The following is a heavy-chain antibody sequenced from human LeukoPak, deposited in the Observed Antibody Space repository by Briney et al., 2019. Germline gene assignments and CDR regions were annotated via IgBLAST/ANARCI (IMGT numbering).Heavy chain of an antibody. CDR3: ARDSGSSSSY. CDR2: INHSGST. D-gene: IGHD6-13*01. Sequence: PSETLSLTCAVYGGSFSGYYWSWIRQPPGKGLEWIGEINHSGSTNYNPSLKSRVTISVDTSKNQFSLKLSSVTAADTAVYYCARDSGSSSSYWGRGTLVTVSS. CDR1: GGSFSGYY. V-gene: IGHV4-34*01. J-gene: IGHJ4*02.